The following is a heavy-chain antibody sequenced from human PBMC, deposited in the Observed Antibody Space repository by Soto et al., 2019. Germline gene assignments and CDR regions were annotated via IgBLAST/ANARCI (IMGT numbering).Heavy chain of an antibody. CDR2: IWYDGSNK. J-gene: IGHJ6*02. CDR1: GFTFSSYG. Sequence: GSLRLSCAASGFTFSSYGMHWVRQAPGKGLEWVAVIWYDGSNKYYADSVKGRFTISRDNSKNTLYLQMNSLRAEDTAVYYCARDTQGSGSYYSSPDENLNYYYYGMDVWGQGTTVTVSS. D-gene: IGHD3-10*01. CDR3: ARDTQGSGSYYSSPDENLNYYYYGMDV. V-gene: IGHV3-33*01.